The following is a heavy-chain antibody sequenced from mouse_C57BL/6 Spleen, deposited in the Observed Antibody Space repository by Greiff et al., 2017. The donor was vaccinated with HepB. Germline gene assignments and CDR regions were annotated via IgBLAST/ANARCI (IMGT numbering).Heavy chain of an antibody. J-gene: IGHJ1*03. CDR3: TRPLSYGSSYDWYFDV. CDR2: IYPGSGST. V-gene: IGHV1-55*01. D-gene: IGHD1-1*01. CDR1: GYTFTSYW. Sequence: QVQLQQPGAELVKPGASAKMSCKASGYTFTSYWITWVKQRPGQGLEWIGDIYPGSGSTNYNEKFKSKATLTVDTSSSTAYMQRSSLTSEDSAVYYCTRPLSYGSSYDWYFDVWGTGTTVTVSS.